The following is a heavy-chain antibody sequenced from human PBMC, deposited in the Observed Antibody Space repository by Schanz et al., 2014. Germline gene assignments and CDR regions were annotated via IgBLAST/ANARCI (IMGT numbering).Heavy chain of an antibody. CDR3: ARGGSGSHYRLDY. D-gene: IGHD1-26*01. CDR1: GFTFSSYA. Sequence: EVQLLESGGGLVEPGGSLRLSCAASGFTFSSYAMSWVRQAPGMGLEWVSAISGRDGSTYYADSMKGRFTVSRDNAENALYLQMNSLRAEDTGLYFCARGGSGSHYRLDYWGQGTLVTVSS. J-gene: IGHJ4*02. V-gene: IGHV3-23*01. CDR2: ISGRDGST.